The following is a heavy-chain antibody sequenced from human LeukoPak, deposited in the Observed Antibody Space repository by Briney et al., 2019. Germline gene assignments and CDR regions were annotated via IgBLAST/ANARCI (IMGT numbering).Heavy chain of an antibody. CDR2: ISGSGGST. Sequence: GGSLRLSXAASGFTFSSYAMSWVRQAPGKGVEWVSAISGSGGSTYYADSVKGRFTISRDNSKNTLYLQMNSLRAEDTAVYYCARGITIFGVVPKQFDYWGQGTLVAVSS. J-gene: IGHJ4*02. V-gene: IGHV3-23*01. CDR1: GFTFSSYA. CDR3: ARGITIFGVVPKQFDY. D-gene: IGHD3-3*01.